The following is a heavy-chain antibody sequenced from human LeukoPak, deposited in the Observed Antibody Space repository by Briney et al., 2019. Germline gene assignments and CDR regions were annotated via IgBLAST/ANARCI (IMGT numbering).Heavy chain of an antibody. CDR2: IKQDGSEK. CDR1: GFTFSSYS. J-gene: IGHJ4*02. V-gene: IGHV3-7*01. Sequence: PGGSLRLSCAASGFTFSSYSMNWVRQAPRKGLEWVANIKQDGSEKYYVDSVKGRFTISRDNAKNSLYLQMNSLRAEDTAVYYCAREVAGTPWIDYWGQGTLVTVSS. CDR3: AREVAGTPWIDY. D-gene: IGHD6-19*01.